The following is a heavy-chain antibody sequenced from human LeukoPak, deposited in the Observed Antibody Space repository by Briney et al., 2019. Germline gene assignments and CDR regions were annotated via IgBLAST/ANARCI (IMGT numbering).Heavy chain of an antibody. V-gene: IGHV4-34*01. D-gene: IGHD3-10*01. CDR1: GGSFSGYY. J-gene: IGHJ4*02. CDR2: INHSGST. CDR3: ARSDYYGLLDY. Sequence: PSETLSLTCAVYGGSFSGYYWSWIRQSPGKGLEWIGEINHSGSTNYNPSLKSRVTISVDMSKNQFSLKLSSVTAADTAVYYCARSDYYGLLDYWGQGTLVTVSS.